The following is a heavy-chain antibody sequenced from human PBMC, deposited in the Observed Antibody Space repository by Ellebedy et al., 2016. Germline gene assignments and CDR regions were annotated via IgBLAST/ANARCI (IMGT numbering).Heavy chain of an antibody. CDR3: ARGGAVAGP. J-gene: IGHJ5*02. Sequence: GESLKISCAASAFTFNSYAMSWVRQAPGKGLEWVSSISSSSSYIYYADSVKGRFTISRDNAKNSLYLQVNSLRAEDTAVYYCARGGAVAGPWGQGTLVTVSS. CDR1: AFTFNSYA. D-gene: IGHD6-19*01. CDR2: ISSSSSYI. V-gene: IGHV3-21*01.